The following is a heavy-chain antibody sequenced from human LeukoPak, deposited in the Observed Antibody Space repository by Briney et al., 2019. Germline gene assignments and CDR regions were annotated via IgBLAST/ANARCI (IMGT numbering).Heavy chain of an antibody. Sequence: GRSLRLSCAASGFTFSNYAMHWVRQAPGKGLEWVSAISGSGGSTYYADSEKGRFTISRDNSKNTLYLQMNSLRAEDTAVYYCAKLSMGYDSSGYYYDFDYWGQGTLVTVSS. D-gene: IGHD3-22*01. CDR1: GFTFSNYA. J-gene: IGHJ4*02. CDR2: ISGSGGST. V-gene: IGHV3-23*01. CDR3: AKLSMGYDSSGYYYDFDY.